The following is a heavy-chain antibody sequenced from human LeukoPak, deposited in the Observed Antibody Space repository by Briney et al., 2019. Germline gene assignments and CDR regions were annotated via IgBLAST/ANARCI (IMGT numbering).Heavy chain of an antibody. CDR2: IKPDGCDK. D-gene: IGHD1-26*01. V-gene: IGHV3-7*01. CDR1: GFTFSNYY. CDR3: ARDREVGATIHDY. J-gene: IGHJ4*02. Sequence: GGSLRLSCAASGFTFSNYYMSWVRQVPGKGLEWVANIKPDGCDKSYVDSVKGRFTISRDNAENSLYLQLSSLRVDDTAVYFCARDREVGATIHDYWGQGTLVTVSS.